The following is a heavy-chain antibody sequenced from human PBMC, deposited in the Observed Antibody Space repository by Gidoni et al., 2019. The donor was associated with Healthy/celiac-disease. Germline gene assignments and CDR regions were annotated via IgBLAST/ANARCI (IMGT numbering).Heavy chain of an antibody. CDR3: ARSPRIVVVLSAHYDMDV. Sequence: QVQLVQSGAEVKKPGASVKVSCKASGYTFTGYYMHWVRQAPGQGLEWMGWINPNSGGTNYAQKFQGRVTMTRDTSISTAYMELSSLRSDDTAVYYCARSPRIVVVLSAHYDMDVWGQGTTVTVSS. CDR1: GYTFTGYY. D-gene: IGHD2-15*01. V-gene: IGHV1-2*02. J-gene: IGHJ6*02. CDR2: INPNSGGT.